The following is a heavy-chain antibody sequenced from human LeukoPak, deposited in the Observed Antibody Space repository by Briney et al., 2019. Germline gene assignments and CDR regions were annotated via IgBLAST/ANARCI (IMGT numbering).Heavy chain of an antibody. Sequence: SETLSLTCAVYGGTLSGYYWSWIRQPPGKGLEWIGEIKEREKTNYNPSLKSRVTISIDTPKNQFSLKLSSVTAADTAVYYCAREGLRNVHNPLGYWGQGTLVTVSP. CDR3: AREGLRNVHNPLGY. J-gene: IGHJ4*02. CDR2: IKEREKT. CDR1: GGTLSGYY. D-gene: IGHD5-24*01. V-gene: IGHV4-34*01.